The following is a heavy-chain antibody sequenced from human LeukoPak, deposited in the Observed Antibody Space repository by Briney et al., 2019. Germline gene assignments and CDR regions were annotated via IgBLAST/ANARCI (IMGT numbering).Heavy chain of an antibody. V-gene: IGHV1-69*06. Sequence: SVKVSCKASGGTFSSYAISWVRQAPGQGLEWMGGIIPIFGTANYAQKFQGRVTITADKSTSTAYMELSSLRSEDTAVYYCAKDLGLYSSSWYFDYWGQGTLVTVSS. CDR2: IIPIFGTA. D-gene: IGHD6-13*01. J-gene: IGHJ4*02. CDR3: AKDLGLYSSSWYFDY. CDR1: GGTFSSYA.